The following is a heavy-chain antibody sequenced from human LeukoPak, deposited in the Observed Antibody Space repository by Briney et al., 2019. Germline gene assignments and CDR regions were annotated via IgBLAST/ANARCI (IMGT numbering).Heavy chain of an antibody. CDR2: IYPYTGAT. D-gene: IGHD3-22*01. V-gene: IGHV1-2*02. CDR1: GYTFSGTGWY. Sequence: ASVKVSCKASGYTFSGTGWYLYWLRQAPGQGLECMGWIYPYTGATHYAQKFQGRVTMTRDTSISTAYMELSRLRSDDTALYYCTRAPSSGPFDYWGQGTLVTVSS. CDR3: TRAPSSGPFDY. J-gene: IGHJ4*02.